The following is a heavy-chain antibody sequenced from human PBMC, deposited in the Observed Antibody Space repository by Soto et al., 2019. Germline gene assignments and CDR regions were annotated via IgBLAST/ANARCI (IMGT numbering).Heavy chain of an antibody. V-gene: IGHV3-30-3*01. J-gene: IGHJ5*02. D-gene: IGHD1-26*01. CDR3: ARGGTGTVGNWFDP. Sequence: GGSLRLSCAASGFTFSSFAMHWVRQVPGMGLEWVAVISYDGNNKFYGDSVKGRFTISRDNSKTALYLQMNSLRAEDTATYYCARGGTGTVGNWFDPWGKGTLVTVSS. CDR1: GFTFSSFA. CDR2: ISYDGNNK.